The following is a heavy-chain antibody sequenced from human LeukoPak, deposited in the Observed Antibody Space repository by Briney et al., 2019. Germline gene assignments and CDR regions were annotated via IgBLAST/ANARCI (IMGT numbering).Heavy chain of an antibody. CDR1: GYTFTGNY. CDR3: ARDHCSDGGCYEYHYFGMDV. J-gene: IGHJ6*02. D-gene: IGHD2-15*01. CDR2: INPKSGGT. V-gene: IGHV1-2*02. Sequence: ASVKVSCKASGYTFTGNYMHWVRQAPGQGLEWMGWINPKSGGTEYAQKYQGRVTMTRDTSISTAYMELSSLRSDDTAVYFCARDHCSDGGCYEYHYFGMDVWGQGTTVTVP.